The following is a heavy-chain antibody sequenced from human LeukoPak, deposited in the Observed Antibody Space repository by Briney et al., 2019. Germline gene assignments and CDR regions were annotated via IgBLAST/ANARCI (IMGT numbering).Heavy chain of an antibody. Sequence: PGGSLRLSCAASGFTFSDYYMSWIRQAPGKGLEWVSYISSSGSTIYYADSVKGRFTISRDNSKNTLYLQMNSLRAEDTAVYYCARDFRVAARLMNNYYMDVWGKGTTVTVSS. J-gene: IGHJ6*03. CDR1: GFTFSDYY. CDR2: ISSSGSTI. V-gene: IGHV3-11*01. CDR3: ARDFRVAARLMNNYYMDV. D-gene: IGHD6-6*01.